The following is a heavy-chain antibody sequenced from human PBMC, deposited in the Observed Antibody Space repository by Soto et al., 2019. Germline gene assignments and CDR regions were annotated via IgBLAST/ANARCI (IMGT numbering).Heavy chain of an antibody. CDR2: ISSSTIYT. CDR3: ARDADILTGSDAFDI. D-gene: IGHD3-9*01. J-gene: IGHJ3*02. Sequence: QVQLVESGGGLVKPGGSLRLSCAASGFTFSDYYMSWIRQAPGKGLEWVSYISSSTIYTNYADSVKGRFTISRDNAKNSLNLEMISLRAEDTAVYYCARDADILTGSDAFDIWGQGTMVTVSS. CDR1: GFTFSDYY. V-gene: IGHV3-11*05.